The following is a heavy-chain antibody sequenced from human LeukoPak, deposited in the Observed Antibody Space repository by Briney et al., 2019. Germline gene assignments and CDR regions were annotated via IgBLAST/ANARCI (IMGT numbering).Heavy chain of an antibody. Sequence: GASVKVSCKASGYTFTSYYMHWVRQAPGQGLEWVGIINPSGGSTSYAQKFQGRVTMTRDTSTSTVYMELSSLRSEDTAVYYCARAPVGAARYDYWGQGTLVTVSS. CDR3: ARAPVGAARYDY. D-gene: IGHD6-6*01. CDR1: GYTFTSYY. V-gene: IGHV1-46*01. CDR2: INPSGGST. J-gene: IGHJ4*02.